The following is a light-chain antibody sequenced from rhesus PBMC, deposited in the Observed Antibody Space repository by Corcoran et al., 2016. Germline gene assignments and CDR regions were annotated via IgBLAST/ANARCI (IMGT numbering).Light chain of an antibody. V-gene: IGLV2S7*01. CDR2: GVS. Sequence: QSAPTQPPSVSGSPGQSVTISCTGTSRDIGGYNYVSWYQQHPGKAPKLMIYGVSNRPSGVSDRFSGTKSDNTASLTISGLPAEDEADYYCCSFTTSSTFIFGAGTRLTVL. CDR3: CSFTTSSTFI. J-gene: IGLJ1*01. CDR1: SRDIGGYNY.